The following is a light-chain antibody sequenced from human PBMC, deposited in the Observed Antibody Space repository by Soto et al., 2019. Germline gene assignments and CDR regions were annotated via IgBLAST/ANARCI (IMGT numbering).Light chain of an antibody. CDR2: KAS. CDR3: QQYNSYLYS. Sequence: DIQMTQSPSTLPASVGDRVTITCRTSQSISSWLAWYQQKPGKAPKLLIYKASSLESGIPSRFSGSGSWTEFTLTISSLLPDDFPTYYCQQYNSYLYSFGQGTKLEIK. CDR1: QSISSW. J-gene: IGKJ2*01. V-gene: IGKV1-5*03.